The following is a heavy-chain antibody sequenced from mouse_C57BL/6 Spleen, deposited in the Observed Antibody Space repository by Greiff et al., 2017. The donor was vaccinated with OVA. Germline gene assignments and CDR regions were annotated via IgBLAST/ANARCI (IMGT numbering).Heavy chain of an antibody. CDR2: IDPETGGT. CDR1: GYTFTDYD. J-gene: IGHJ2*01. V-gene: IGHV1-15*01. CDR3: TIYYGNLYYFDY. Sequence: QVQLKQSGAELVRPGASVTLSCKASGYTFTDYDMHWVKQTPVHGLEWIGAIDPETGGTAYNQKFKGKAILTADKSSSTAYMELRSLTSEDSAVYYCTIYYGNLYYFDYWGQGTTLTVSS. D-gene: IGHD2-1*01.